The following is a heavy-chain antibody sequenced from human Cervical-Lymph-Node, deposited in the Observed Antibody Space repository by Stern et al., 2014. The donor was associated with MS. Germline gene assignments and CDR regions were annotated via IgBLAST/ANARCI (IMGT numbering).Heavy chain of an antibody. Sequence: EVQLVESGAELIRPGESLTISCKGSGYKFSIYWIAWVRQMPGKGLEWMGISYPGDSETRYSPSFQGQVTMSADKSTSTAYLQWSSLNASDTAMYFCARQTTAWASDVWGQGTLVTVSS. J-gene: IGHJ4*02. CDR2: SYPGDSET. CDR3: ARQTTAWASDV. D-gene: IGHD1-14*01. CDR1: GYKFSIYW. V-gene: IGHV5-51*01.